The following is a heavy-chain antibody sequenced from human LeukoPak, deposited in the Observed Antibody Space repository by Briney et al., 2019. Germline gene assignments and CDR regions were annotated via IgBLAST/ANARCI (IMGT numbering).Heavy chain of an antibody. V-gene: IGHV4-4*08. D-gene: IGHD4-17*01. CDR1: GGSFSGYY. CDR3: ARRRRGDYGRGYFDY. Sequence: TSETLSLTCAVYGGSFSGYYWSWIRQPPGKGLEWIGRIYTSGSTNYNPSLKSRVTISVDTSKNQFSLKLSSVTAADTAVYYCARRRRGDYGRGYFDYWGQGTLVTVSS. J-gene: IGHJ4*02. CDR2: IYTSGST.